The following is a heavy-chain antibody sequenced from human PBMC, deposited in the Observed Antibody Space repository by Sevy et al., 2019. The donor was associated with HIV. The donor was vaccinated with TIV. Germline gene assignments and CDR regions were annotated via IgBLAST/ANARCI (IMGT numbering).Heavy chain of an antibody. D-gene: IGHD6-19*01. CDR3: AREWGYTSAWSPGNH. Sequence: GGSLRLSCAASGFTFNTHAMYWVRQAPGKGLEWVALISYDGIIKYYADSVKGRVTMSRDNSKKTLSLQMNSLRVEDTAVYYCAREWGYTSAWSPGNHWGQGTLVTVSS. CDR2: ISYDGIIK. J-gene: IGHJ4*02. V-gene: IGHV3-30*04. CDR1: GFTFNTHA.